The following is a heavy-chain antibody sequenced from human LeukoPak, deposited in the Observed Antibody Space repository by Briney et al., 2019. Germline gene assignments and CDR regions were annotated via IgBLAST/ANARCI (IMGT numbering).Heavy chain of an antibody. V-gene: IGHV1-18*01. D-gene: IGHD4-23*01. Sequence: GASVKVSCKASGYTFTSYGISWVRQAPGQGLECMGWISAYNGNTNYAQKLQGRLTITADKSTGTAYMELSSLKLEDTAIYYCVREGDYGGMSGSGNFDYWGQGTLVTVSS. CDR3: VREGDYGGMSGSGNFDY. J-gene: IGHJ4*02. CDR2: ISAYNGNT. CDR1: GYTFTSYG.